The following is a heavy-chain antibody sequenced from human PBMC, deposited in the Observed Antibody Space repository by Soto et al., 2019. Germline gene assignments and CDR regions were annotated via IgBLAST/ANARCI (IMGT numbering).Heavy chain of an antibody. J-gene: IGHJ6*02. CDR2: VFHSGSV. CDR3: AREVDGSDRDYYALDV. CDR1: GGSISGDYYH. Sequence: SETLSLTCTVSGGSISGDYYHWTWIRQSPGKGLEWIGYVFHSGSVLYNPSLKSRLNISVDTSKNQFSPRLSSVTAADTAVYFCAREVDGSDRDYYALDVWGQGTTVTVSS. V-gene: IGHV4-30-4*08. D-gene: IGHD2-21*02.